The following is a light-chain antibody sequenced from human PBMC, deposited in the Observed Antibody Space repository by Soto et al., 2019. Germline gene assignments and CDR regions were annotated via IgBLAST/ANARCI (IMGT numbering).Light chain of an antibody. CDR2: EVD. Sequence: QSALTQPASVSGSPGQSISISCTGTSSDVGSYHLVSWYQQHPGKAPKLMIYEVDKRPSGVSNRFSGSKSGNTASLTIAGLQAEYEADYCCCSYANSITFVIFGGGTKLTVL. CDR3: CSYANSITFVI. J-gene: IGLJ2*01. V-gene: IGLV2-23*02. CDR1: SSDVGSYHL.